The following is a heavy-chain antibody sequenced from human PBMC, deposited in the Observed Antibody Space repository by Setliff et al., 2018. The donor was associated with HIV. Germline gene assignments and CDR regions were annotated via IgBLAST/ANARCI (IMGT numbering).Heavy chain of an antibody. V-gene: IGHV3-48*04. CDR3: ARLAGAYSWYLDY. Sequence: GGSLRLSCAASGFHFTNYWMSWVRQAPGKGLEWLSFISGSSDKIFYADSVKGRFTISRDNAKNSLYLQMKSLRAEDTAVYYCARLAGAYSWYLDYWGQGALVTVSS. CDR1: GFHFTNYW. CDR2: ISGSSDKI. D-gene: IGHD1-26*01. J-gene: IGHJ4*02.